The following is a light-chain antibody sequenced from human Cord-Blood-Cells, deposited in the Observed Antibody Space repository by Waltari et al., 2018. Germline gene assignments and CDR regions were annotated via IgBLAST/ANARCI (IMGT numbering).Light chain of an antibody. CDR3: QQYNNWLTT. V-gene: IGKV3-15*01. CDR1: QSVSSN. CDR2: GAS. J-gene: IGKJ1*01. Sequence: EIVMTQSPATLSVSPGGRATLSCRASQSVSSNLAWYQQKPGQAPRLLIYGASTRATGIPARFSGSGSGTEFTLTISSLQSEDFAVYYCQQYNNWLTTFGQGTKVEIK.